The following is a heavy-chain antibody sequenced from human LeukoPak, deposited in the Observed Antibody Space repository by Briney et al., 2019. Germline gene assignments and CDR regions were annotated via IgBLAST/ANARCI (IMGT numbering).Heavy chain of an antibody. Sequence: SETLSLTCTVSGGSIRSSYYYWGWIRQPPGKGLEWIGSIYDSGSTYYNPSLKSRVTISVDTSKNQFSLKLSSVTAADTAVYYCARGGDFDTYYYDSSGYYPFDYWGQGTLVTVSS. J-gene: IGHJ4*02. CDR3: ARGGDFDTYYYDSSGYYPFDY. CDR1: GGSIRSSYYY. D-gene: IGHD3-22*01. V-gene: IGHV4-39*01. CDR2: IYDSGST.